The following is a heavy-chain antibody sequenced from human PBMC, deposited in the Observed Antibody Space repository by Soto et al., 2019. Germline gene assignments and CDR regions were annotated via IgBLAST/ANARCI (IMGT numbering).Heavy chain of an antibody. CDR1: GFTFSSYG. CDR3: ARDRGSDDPIDY. V-gene: IGHV3-33*01. J-gene: IGHJ4*02. CDR2: IWHDGNNK. Sequence: GGSLRLSCAASGFTFSSYGIHWVSQAPGKGLEWLAVIWHDGNNKYYADSVEGRFTVSRDNSRNTLYLQMNSLRAEDTAVYYCARDRGSDDPIDYWGQGTLVTVSS. D-gene: IGHD2-21*01.